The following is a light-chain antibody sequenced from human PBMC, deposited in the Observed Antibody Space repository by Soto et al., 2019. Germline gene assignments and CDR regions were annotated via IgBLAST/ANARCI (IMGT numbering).Light chain of an antibody. CDR2: KAS. CDR1: QTISSW. Sequence: DIQMTQSRSTLYGSVGDRFTITCRASQTISSWLAWYQQKKGKAPKLMIYKASTLKSGVPSRFSGSGYGTEFNLTISSLQTDDFATYYCQHYNSYSEAFGQGTKVDIK. CDR3: QHYNSYSEA. J-gene: IGKJ1*01. V-gene: IGKV1-5*03.